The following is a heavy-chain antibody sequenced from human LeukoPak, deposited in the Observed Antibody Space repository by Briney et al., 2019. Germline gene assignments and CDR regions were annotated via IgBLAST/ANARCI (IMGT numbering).Heavy chain of an antibody. CDR1: GFSLSTFA. J-gene: IGHJ4*01. CDR3: ARAPVVSCRGAFCYPLDY. V-gene: IGHV3-23*01. CDR2: IGASDGYT. Sequence: GGSLRLSCVASGFSLSTFAMSWVRQSPAKGLEWVSAIGASDGYTYHADSVKGRFTMSRDISRNTVYLQMNSLRVDDTAVYFCARAPVVSCRGAFCYPLDYWGHGILITVSS. D-gene: IGHD2-15*01.